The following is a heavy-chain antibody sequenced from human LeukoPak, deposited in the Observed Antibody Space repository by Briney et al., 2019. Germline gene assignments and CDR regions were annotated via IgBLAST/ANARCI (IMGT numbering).Heavy chain of an antibody. D-gene: IGHD3-22*01. J-gene: IGHJ4*02. CDR2: ISYDGSNK. V-gene: IGHV3-30-3*01. CDR1: GFTFSSHA. Sequence: GGSLRLSCAASGFTFSSHAMHWVRQAPGKGLEWVAVISYDGSNKYYADSVKGRFTISRDNSKNTLYLQMNSLRAEDTAVYYCARDRQFTYYYDSSGYYFDYWGQGTLVTVSS. CDR3: ARDRQFTYYYDSSGYYFDY.